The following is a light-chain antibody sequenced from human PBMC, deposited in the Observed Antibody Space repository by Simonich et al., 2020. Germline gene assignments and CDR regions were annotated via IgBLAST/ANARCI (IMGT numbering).Light chain of an antibody. V-gene: IGLV2-11*01. J-gene: IGLJ2*01. CDR1: SSDVGGYNY. CDR3: CSYAGSYTLV. Sequence: QSALTQPRSVSGSPGQSVTISCTGTSSDVGGYNYVSWYPQHPGKAPKLMIYDVSKRPSGGPYRFSGSKSGNTASLTISGLQAEDEADYYCCSYAGSYTLVFGGGTKLTVL. CDR2: DVS.